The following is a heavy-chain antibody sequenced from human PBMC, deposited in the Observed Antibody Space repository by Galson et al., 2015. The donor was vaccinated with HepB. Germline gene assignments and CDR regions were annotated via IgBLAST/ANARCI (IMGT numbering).Heavy chain of an antibody. D-gene: IGHD3-22*01. CDR1: GYTLTSYG. J-gene: IGHJ3*02. Sequence: SVKVSCKASGYTLTSYGISWVRQAPGQGLEWMGWISAYNGNTNYAQKLQGRVTMTTDTSTSTACMELRSLRSDDTAVYYCARVGYYDSSGYYGDDAFDIWGQGTMVTVSS. CDR3: ARVGYYDSSGYYGDDAFDI. V-gene: IGHV1-18*04. CDR2: ISAYNGNT.